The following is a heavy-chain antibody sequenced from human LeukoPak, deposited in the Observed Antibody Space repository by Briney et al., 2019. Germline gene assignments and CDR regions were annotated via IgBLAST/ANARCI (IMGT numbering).Heavy chain of an antibody. V-gene: IGHV2-70*11. D-gene: IGHD6-13*01. CDR3: TRTVCSSWFTVGDY. Sequence: SGPTLVNPTQTLTLTCTFSGFSLSTSGMCVSWIRQPPGKALEWLARIDWDDDKYYNTSLKTRLTISKDTSKNQVVLTMTNMDPVDTATYFCTRTVCSSWFTVGDYWGQGTLVTVSS. J-gene: IGHJ4*02. CDR2: IDWDDDK. CDR1: GFSLSTSGMC.